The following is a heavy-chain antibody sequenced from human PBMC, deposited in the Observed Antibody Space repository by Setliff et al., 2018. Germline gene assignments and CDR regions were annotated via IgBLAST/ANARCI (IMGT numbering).Heavy chain of an antibody. J-gene: IGHJ5*02. CDR1: GYTFTNYG. V-gene: IGHV1-18*01. Sequence: ASVKVSCKASGYTFTNYGITWVRQAPGQGLEWMGWIRPHNGNTAYAQKFQDRVTISVDTSKNQFSLKLTSVTAADTAVYYCARGYCSSPSCFFAGWFDPWGQGTLVTVSS. CDR3: ARGYCSSPSCFFAGWFDP. CDR2: IRPHNGNT. D-gene: IGHD2-2*01.